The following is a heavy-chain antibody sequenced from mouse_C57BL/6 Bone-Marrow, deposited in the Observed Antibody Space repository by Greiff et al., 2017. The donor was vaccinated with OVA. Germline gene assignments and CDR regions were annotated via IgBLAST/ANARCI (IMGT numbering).Heavy chain of an antibody. Sequence: EVKVVESGGGLVKPGGSLKLSCAASGFTFSSYAMSWVRQTPEKRLEWVATISDGGSYTYYPDNVKGRFTISRDNAKNNLYLQMSHLKSEDTAMYYCARVYYSNYDAMDYWGQGTSVTVSS. J-gene: IGHJ4*01. CDR2: ISDGGSYT. CDR3: ARVYYSNYDAMDY. D-gene: IGHD2-5*01. V-gene: IGHV5-4*03. CDR1: GFTFSSYA.